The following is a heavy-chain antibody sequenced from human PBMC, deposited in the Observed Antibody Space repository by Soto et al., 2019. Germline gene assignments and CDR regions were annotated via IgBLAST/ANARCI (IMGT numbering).Heavy chain of an antibody. D-gene: IGHD3-10*01. Sequence: ASVTVSCKACRYTFTNNDVSSVRPPTEKGREWMGWINSGSGNRWYAQKFQGRVTSIRGICIATPYMELNSLSSEATAIYYCSRMGSFGSRKWFDPWGQGTLVTVSS. CDR3: SRMGSFGSRKWFDP. V-gene: IGHV1-8*02. CDR2: INSGSGNR. CDR1: RYTFTNND. J-gene: IGHJ5*02.